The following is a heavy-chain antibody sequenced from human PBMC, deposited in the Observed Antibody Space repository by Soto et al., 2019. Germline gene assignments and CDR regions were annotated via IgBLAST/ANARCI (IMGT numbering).Heavy chain of an antibody. V-gene: IGHV3-23*05. CDR2: IDKSGGDT. J-gene: IGHJ4*02. CDR1: GFTFTNYL. Sequence: GGSLRLSCAASGFTFTNYLMTWVRRAPGKGLEWVSSIDKSGGDTYYADSVKGRFTISRDNSKNTLYLQMNGLRAEDTALYYCAKDTYSRSWYFWGQGTLVTVSS. CDR3: AKDTYSRSWYF. D-gene: IGHD2-2*01.